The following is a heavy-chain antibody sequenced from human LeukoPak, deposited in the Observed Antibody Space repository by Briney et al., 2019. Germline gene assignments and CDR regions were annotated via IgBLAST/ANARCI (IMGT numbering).Heavy chain of an antibody. CDR2: MNPNTDNT. V-gene: IGHV1-8*01. D-gene: IGHD6-19*01. J-gene: IGHJ4*02. CDR1: GYPFTSYD. CDR3: ARGSRGNAYSSV. Sequence: GASVKVSCKASGYPFTSYDINWVRQATGQGLEWMGWMNPNTDNTDYAEKFRDRVTMTRNTSISTAYMELSSLRSEDTAVYYCARGSRGNAYSSVWGQGTLVIVSS.